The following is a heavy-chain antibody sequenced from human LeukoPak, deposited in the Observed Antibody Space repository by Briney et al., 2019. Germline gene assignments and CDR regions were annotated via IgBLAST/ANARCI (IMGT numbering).Heavy chain of an antibody. J-gene: IGHJ4*02. CDR3: ARDRHPDSSGGSCDY. Sequence: GGSLRLSCAASGFTFSSYAMHWVRQAPGKGLEWVAVISYDGSNKYYADSVKGRFTISRDNSKNTLYLQMNSLRAEDTAVYYCARDRHPDSSGGSCDYWGQGTLVTVSS. V-gene: IGHV3-30-3*01. CDR2: ISYDGSNK. CDR1: GFTFSSYA. D-gene: IGHD2-15*01.